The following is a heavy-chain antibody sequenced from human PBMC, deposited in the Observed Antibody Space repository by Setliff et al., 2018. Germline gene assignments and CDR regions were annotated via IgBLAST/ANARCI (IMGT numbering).Heavy chain of an antibody. J-gene: IGHJ4*02. CDR2: SDRGYYK. Sequence: GGSLRLSCKTSGFTFNDYGIQWVRQAPGKGLEWVASDRGYYKYYADSVRGRLTVSRDESKNTVFLEMNSLRVGDTATYYCAREGLTGPVVISVAYYFDSWGQGTVVTVSS. D-gene: IGHD2-21*01. CDR1: GFTFNDYG. V-gene: IGHV3-30*19. CDR3: AREGLTGPVVISVAYYFDS.